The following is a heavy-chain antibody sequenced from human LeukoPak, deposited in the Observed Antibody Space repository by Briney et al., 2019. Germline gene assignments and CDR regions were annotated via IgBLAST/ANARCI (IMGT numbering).Heavy chain of an antibody. V-gene: IGHV4-34*01. CDR2: KNHSGIT. D-gene: IGHD1-26*01. CDR1: GGSFSGNY. Sequence: AETLSLTSTVYGGSFSGNYWSWIRQPPGKGLEWIGEKNHSGITNYNPSLKSRVTMSVDTSKNQFSLKLRSVTAADTAVYYCARGRIVGATPYYYDGLDVWGQGTRSPSP. J-gene: IGHJ6*02. CDR3: ARGRIVGATPYYYDGLDV.